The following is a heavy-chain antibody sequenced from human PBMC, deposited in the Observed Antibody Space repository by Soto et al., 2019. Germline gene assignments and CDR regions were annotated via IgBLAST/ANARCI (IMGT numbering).Heavy chain of an antibody. V-gene: IGHV1-69*13. Sequence: GASVKVSCKASGGTFSSYAISWVRQAPGQGLEWMGGIIPIFGTANYAQKFQGRVTITADESTSTAYMELSSLRSEDTAVYYCAKGVRSGRGISRLHVWGQGTTVTVSS. J-gene: IGHJ6*02. D-gene: IGHD6-19*01. CDR2: IIPIFGTA. CDR1: GGTFSSYA. CDR3: AKGVRSGRGISRLHV.